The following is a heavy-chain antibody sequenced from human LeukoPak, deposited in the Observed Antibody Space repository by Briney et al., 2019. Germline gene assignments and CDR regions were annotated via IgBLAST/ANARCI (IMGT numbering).Heavy chain of an antibody. CDR3: AKATLAAAGLDAFDI. D-gene: IGHD6-13*01. CDR1: GFTVSSNY. J-gene: IGHJ3*02. Sequence: GGSVRLSCAASGFTVSSNYMSWVRQAPGKGLEWVSSISSSSSYIYYADSVKGRFTISRDNAKNSLYLQMNSLRAEDTAVYYCAKATLAAAGLDAFDIWGQGTMVTVSS. CDR2: ISSSSSYI. V-gene: IGHV3-21*01.